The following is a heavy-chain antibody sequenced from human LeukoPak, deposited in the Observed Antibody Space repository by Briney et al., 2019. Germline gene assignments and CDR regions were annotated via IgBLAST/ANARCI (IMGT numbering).Heavy chain of an antibody. CDR2: ISGSGGST. Sequence: GGSLRLSCAASGFTFSSYAMSWVRQAPGKGLEWVSAISGSGGSTYYADSVKGRLTISRDNSKNTLYLQMNSLRAEDTAVYYCAKGWSVRDAVVVPAAIGYYYGMDVWGQGTTVTVSS. CDR3: AKGWSVRDAVVVPAAIGYYYGMDV. D-gene: IGHD2-2*01. J-gene: IGHJ6*02. CDR1: GFTFSSYA. V-gene: IGHV3-23*01.